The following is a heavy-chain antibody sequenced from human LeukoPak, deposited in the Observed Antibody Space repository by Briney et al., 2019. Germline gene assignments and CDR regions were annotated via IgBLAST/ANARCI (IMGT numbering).Heavy chain of an antibody. CDR1: GFTFSSYA. CDR3: TRDPILGAPDYFDY. CDR2: TSPDEGLK. D-gene: IGHD1-26*01. V-gene: IGHV3-30*04. J-gene: IGHJ4*02. Sequence: PGRSLRLSCSASGFTFSSYAMHWVRQAPGKGLEWVAVTSPDEGLKFYGDSVKGRFTISRDNSKNTMYLQMNNLREEDTAVYYCTRDPILGAPDYFDYWGQGTLVTVSS.